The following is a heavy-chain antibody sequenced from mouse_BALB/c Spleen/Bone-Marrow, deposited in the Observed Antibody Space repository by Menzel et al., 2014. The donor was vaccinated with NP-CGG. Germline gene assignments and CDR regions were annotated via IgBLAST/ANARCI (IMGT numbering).Heavy chain of an antibody. Sequence: EVQGVESGGGLVKPGGSLKLFCAAFGFTFSSYAMSRVRQTPEKRLEWVASISSGGSTYYPDSVKGRFTISRDNARNILYLQMSSLRSEDTAMYYCAGGDYYGSSFYWYFDVWGAGTTVTVSS. CDR2: ISSGGST. CDR3: AGGDYYGSSFYWYFDV. J-gene: IGHJ1*01. D-gene: IGHD1-1*01. V-gene: IGHV5-6-5*01. CDR1: GFTFSSYA.